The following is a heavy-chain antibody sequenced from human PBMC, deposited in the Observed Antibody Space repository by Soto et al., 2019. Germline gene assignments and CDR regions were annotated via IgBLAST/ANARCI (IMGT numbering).Heavy chain of an antibody. V-gene: IGHV4-34*01. CDR3: ARGIKYSGSYYSAPNFDY. D-gene: IGHD1-26*01. CDR1: GGSFSGYY. Sequence: QVQLQQWGAGLLKPSETLSLTCAVYGGSFSGYYWSWIRQPTGKGLEWSGEINHSGSTNYNPSLKSRVTISVDTSKNQFSLKLSSVTAADTAVYYCARGIKYSGSYYSAPNFDYWGQGTLVTVSS. CDR2: INHSGST. J-gene: IGHJ4*02.